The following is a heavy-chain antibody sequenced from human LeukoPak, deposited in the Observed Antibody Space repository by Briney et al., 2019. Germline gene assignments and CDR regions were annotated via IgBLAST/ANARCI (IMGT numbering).Heavy chain of an antibody. D-gene: IGHD3-22*01. Sequence: SETLSLTCTVSGYSISSGYYWGWIRQPPGKGLEWIGYIYYSGSTNYNPSLKSRVTISVDTSKNQFSLKLSSVTAADTAVYYCARGRTKWFYDAFDIWGQGTMVTVSS. J-gene: IGHJ3*02. CDR3: ARGRTKWFYDAFDI. V-gene: IGHV4-38-2*02. CDR2: IYYSGST. CDR1: GYSISSGYY.